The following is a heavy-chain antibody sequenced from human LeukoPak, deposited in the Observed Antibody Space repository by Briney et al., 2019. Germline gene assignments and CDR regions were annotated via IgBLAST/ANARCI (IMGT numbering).Heavy chain of an antibody. CDR1: GFTFSSYS. J-gene: IGHJ5*02. CDR3: ARVDSGYDFRWFDP. CDR2: ISSSSYI. Sequence: GGSLRLSCAASGFTFSSYSMNWVRQAPGKGLEWVSSISSSSYIYYADSVKGRFTISRDNAKNSLYLQMNSLRAEDTAVYYCARVDSGYDFRWFDPWGQGTLVTVSS. V-gene: IGHV3-21*01. D-gene: IGHD5-12*01.